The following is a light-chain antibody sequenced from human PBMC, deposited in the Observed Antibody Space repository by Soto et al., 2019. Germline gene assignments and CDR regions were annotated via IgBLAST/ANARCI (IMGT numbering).Light chain of an antibody. Sequence: QAVVTQEPSLTVSPGGTVTLTCASSTGAVTSGYYPNWFQQKPGQAPRALIYSTSYKHSWTPARFSGSLLGGKAALTLSGVQPEDEAEYYRLLYYGGAHVVFGGGTKLTVL. CDR2: STS. J-gene: IGLJ2*01. V-gene: IGLV7-43*01. CDR3: LLYYGGAHVV. CDR1: TGAVTSGYY.